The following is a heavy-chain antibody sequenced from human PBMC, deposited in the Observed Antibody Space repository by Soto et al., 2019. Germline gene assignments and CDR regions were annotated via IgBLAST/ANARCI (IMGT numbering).Heavy chain of an antibody. CDR1: GFAFNTYW. J-gene: IGHJ4*02. D-gene: IGHD1-1*01. CDR2: INGDGSST. V-gene: IGHV3-74*01. Sequence: GGSLRLSCAASGFAFNTYWMHWVRQAPGKGLVWVSRINGDGSSTNYADSVKGRFTISRDNAKDTLYLQMNSLRGEDTAVYYCVRDRNWQLDDCWGQRTLVTVSS. CDR3: VRDRNWQLDDC.